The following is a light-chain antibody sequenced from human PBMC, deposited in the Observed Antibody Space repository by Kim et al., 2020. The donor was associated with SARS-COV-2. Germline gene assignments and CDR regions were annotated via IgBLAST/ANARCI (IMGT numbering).Light chain of an antibody. V-gene: IGKV3-20*01. CDR2: ETS. CDR1: QSIKTIY. J-gene: IGKJ5*01. Sequence: SPGERATLPCRASQSIKTIYLAWYQQRPGQSPRLLIYETSSRATGIPDRFSGSGSGTDFTLTISTLEPEDFAVYYCHQYGSSPSTFGQGTRLEIK. CDR3: HQYGSSPST.